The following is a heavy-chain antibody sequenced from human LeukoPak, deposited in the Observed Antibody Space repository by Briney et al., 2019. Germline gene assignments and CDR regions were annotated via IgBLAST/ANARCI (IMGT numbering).Heavy chain of an antibody. CDR1: GFALRSYT. CDR2: ISGSSKTI. D-gene: IGHD2-8*01. J-gene: IGHJ4*02. CDR3: ARRMYCTNVTCHNDEH. V-gene: IGHV3-48*01. Sequence: GGSLRLSCVASGFALRSYTMNWVRQAPGKGLEWVSYISGSSKTIHYADSVKGRFIISRDNAKNSLFLQMNSLRVEDTAVYYCARRMYCTNVTCHNDEHWGQGTLVTVSS.